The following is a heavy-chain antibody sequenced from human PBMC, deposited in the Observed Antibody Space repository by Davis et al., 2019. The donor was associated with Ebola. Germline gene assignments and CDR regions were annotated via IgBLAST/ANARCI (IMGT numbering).Heavy chain of an antibody. D-gene: IGHD5-18*01. V-gene: IGHV3-33*08. Sequence: GESLKISCAASGFTFSSYGMHWVRQAPGKGLEWVAVIWYDGSNKYYADSVKGRFTISRDISKNTLYLQMNSLRAEDTAVYYCARGLWGDTDYWGQGTLVTVSS. CDR1: GFTFSSYG. J-gene: IGHJ4*02. CDR2: IWYDGSNK. CDR3: ARGLWGDTDY.